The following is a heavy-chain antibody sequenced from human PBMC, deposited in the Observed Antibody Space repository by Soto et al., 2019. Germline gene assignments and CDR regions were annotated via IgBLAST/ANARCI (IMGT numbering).Heavy chain of an antibody. CDR1: GGSISSYY. CDR3: ARTSLPQERAFDI. J-gene: IGHJ3*02. Sequence: SETLSLTCTVSGGSISSYYWSWILQPPGKGLEWIGYIYYSGSTNYNPSLKSRVTISVDTSKNQFSLKLSSVTAADTAVYYCARTSLPQERAFDIWGQGTMVTVSS. CDR2: IYYSGST. D-gene: IGHD1-1*01. V-gene: IGHV4-59*08.